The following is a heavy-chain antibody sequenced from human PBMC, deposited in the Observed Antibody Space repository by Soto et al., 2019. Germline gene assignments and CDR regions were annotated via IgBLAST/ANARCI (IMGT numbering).Heavy chain of an antibody. Sequence: QVQLVQSGAEVKKPGSSVKVSCKASGGTFSSYAISWVRQAPGQGLEWMGGIIPIFGTANYAQKFQGRVTSTADESTXXAXMXXSSLRSEDTAVYYCAREWGTYCSGGSCYSDLYFDYWGQGTLVTVSS. D-gene: IGHD2-15*01. V-gene: IGHV1-69*12. CDR3: AREWGTYCSGGSCYSDLYFDY. J-gene: IGHJ4*02. CDR1: GGTFSSYA. CDR2: IIPIFGTA.